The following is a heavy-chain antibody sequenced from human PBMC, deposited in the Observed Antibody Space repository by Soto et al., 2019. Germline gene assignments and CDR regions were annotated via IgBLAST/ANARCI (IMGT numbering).Heavy chain of an antibody. CDR2: ISGSGGST. D-gene: IGHD3-22*01. Sequence: GGSLRLSCAASGFTFSNYAMSWVRQAPGKGLEWVSAISGSGGSTYYADSVKGRFTISRDNSKNTLYLQMNSLRAEDTAVYYCAKEGYYDSSGYSDAFDIWGHGTMVTVSS. CDR3: AKEGYYDSSGYSDAFDI. CDR1: GFTFSNYA. J-gene: IGHJ3*02. V-gene: IGHV3-23*01.